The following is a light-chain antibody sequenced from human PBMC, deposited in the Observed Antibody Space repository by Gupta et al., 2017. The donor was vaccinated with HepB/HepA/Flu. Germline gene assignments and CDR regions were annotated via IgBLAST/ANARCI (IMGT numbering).Light chain of an antibody. CDR2: GKN. J-gene: IGLJ2*01. CDR3: NSRDSSGNVV. V-gene: IGLV3-19*01. CDR1: SLRSYY. Sequence: SSELTQDPAVSVALGQTVRITCQGDSLRSYYASWYQQKPGQAPALGIYGKNNRPSGIPDRFSGSSSGNTASLTITGAQAEDEADYYCNSRDSSGNVVFGGGTKLPVL.